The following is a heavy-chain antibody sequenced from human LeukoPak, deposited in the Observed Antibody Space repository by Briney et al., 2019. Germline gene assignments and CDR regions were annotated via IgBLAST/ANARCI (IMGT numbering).Heavy chain of an antibody. V-gene: IGHV1-46*01. J-gene: IGHJ4*02. CDR1: GYTLTSYY. CDR3: ARDNRYCSGGSCYDIFDY. D-gene: IGHD2-15*01. CDR2: INPSGGST. Sequence: ASVKVSCKASGYTLTSYYMHWVRQAPGQGLEWMGIINPSGGSTSYAQKFQGRVTMTRDTSTSTVYMELSSLRSEDTAVYYCARDNRYCSGGSCYDIFDYWGQGTLVTVSS.